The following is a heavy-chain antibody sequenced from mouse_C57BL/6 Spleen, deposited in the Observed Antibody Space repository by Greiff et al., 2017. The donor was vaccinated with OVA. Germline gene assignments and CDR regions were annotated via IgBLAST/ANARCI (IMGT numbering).Heavy chain of an antibody. V-gene: IGHV5-17*01. CDR1: GFTFSDYG. Sequence: EVQRVESGGGLVKPGGSLKLSCAASGFTFSDYGMHWVRQAPEKGLEWVAYISSGSSTIYYADTVKGRFTISRDNAKNTLFLQLTSLRSEDTAMYYCARPNYYSNYGYFDYWGHGTTLTVSS. D-gene: IGHD2-5*01. J-gene: IGHJ2*01. CDR3: ARPNYYSNYGYFDY. CDR2: ISSGSSTI.